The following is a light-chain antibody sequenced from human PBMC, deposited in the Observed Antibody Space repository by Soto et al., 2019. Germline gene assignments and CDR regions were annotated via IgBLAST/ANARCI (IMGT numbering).Light chain of an antibody. CDR2: DAS. J-gene: IGKJ1*01. V-gene: IGKV3-20*01. Sequence: SVLTQSPGTLSLPPGARATLSCRASQSVSSSSLAWYQQKRGQAPRLLIHDASSRATGIPDRFSGSGSGTEFTLTISSLQPDDFATYYCQQYNSYSTFGQGTKVDIK. CDR1: QSVSSSS. CDR3: QQYNSYST.